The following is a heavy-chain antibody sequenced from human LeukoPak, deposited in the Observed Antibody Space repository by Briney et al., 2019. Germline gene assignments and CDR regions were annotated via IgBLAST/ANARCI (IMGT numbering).Heavy chain of an antibody. D-gene: IGHD3-10*01. CDR1: GFTFCSYS. V-gene: IGHV3-21*01. CDR2: ISTSSSYI. CDR3: TRQKVGAISMIRGVGIPRAYFDY. Sequence: PGGSLRLSWSASGFTFCSYSMNWVRQAPGEGLEWGSSISTSSSYIYYGHSVEGRFPISRDNAKNSLYLQMNSLRAEDTAVYYWTRQKVGAISMIRGVGIPRAYFDYWGPGTLVTVSS. J-gene: IGHJ4*02.